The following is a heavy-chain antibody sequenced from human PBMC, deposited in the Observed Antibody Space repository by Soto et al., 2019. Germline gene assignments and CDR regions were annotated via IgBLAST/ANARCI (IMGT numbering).Heavy chain of an antibody. CDR2: INPNSGGT. CDR1: GYTFTGYY. Sequence: ASVKVSCKASGYTFTGYYMHWVRQAPGQGLEWMGWINPNSGGTNYAQKFQGWVTMTRDTSISTAYMELSRLRSDDTAVYYCARTETRRGSSPWPRNYYGMDVWGQGTTVTVSS. CDR3: ARTETRRGSSPWPRNYYGMDV. J-gene: IGHJ6*02. V-gene: IGHV1-2*04. D-gene: IGHD6-6*01.